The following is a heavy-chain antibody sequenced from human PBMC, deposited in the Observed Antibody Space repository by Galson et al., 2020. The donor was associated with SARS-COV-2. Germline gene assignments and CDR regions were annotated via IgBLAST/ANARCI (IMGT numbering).Heavy chain of an antibody. V-gene: IGHV3-9*01. CDR2: ISWNSGSI. J-gene: IGHJ6*02. D-gene: IGHD3-3*01. CDR1: GFTFDDYA. Sequence: LSLTCAASGFTFDDYAMHWVRQAPGKGLEWVSGISWNSGSIGYADSVKGRFTISRDNAKNSLYLQMNSLRAEDTALYYCAKDIGYYDFWSGSLGYGMDVWGQGTTVTVSS. CDR3: AKDIGYYDFWSGSLGYGMDV.